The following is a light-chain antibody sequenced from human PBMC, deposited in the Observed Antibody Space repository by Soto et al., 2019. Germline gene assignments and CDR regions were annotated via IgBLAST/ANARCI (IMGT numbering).Light chain of an antibody. CDR3: QSYDSNPV. Sequence: NFMLTQPHSVSESPGKTVTISCTRSSGSIASIYVQWYQQRPGSSPTTVIYEDNQRPSGVPDRFSGSIDSSSNSASLTISGLKTEDEADYCCQSYDSNPVFGGGTKLTVL. V-gene: IGLV6-57*01. CDR2: EDN. J-gene: IGLJ3*02. CDR1: SGSIASIY.